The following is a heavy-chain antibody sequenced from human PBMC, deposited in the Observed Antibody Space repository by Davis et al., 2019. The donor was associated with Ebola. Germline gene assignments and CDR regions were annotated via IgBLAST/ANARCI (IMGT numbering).Heavy chain of an antibody. CDR1: GFTFSSYG. D-gene: IGHD3-10*01. CDR2: IWYDGSNK. J-gene: IGHJ6*02. Sequence: GESLKISCAASGFTFSSYGMHWVRQSPGKGLEWVAVIWYDGSNKYDADSVKGRFTISRDNSKNTLYLQMNSLRAEDTAVYYCARDHGLLWFGDSYYGMDVWGQGTTVTVSS. V-gene: IGHV3-33*01. CDR3: ARDHGLLWFGDSYYGMDV.